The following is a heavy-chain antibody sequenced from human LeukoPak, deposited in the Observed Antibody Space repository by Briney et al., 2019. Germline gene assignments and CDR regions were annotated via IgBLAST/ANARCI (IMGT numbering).Heavy chain of an antibody. V-gene: IGHV1-18*01. CDR2: ISAYNGNT. J-gene: IGHJ4*02. D-gene: IGHD6-13*01. CDR1: GYTFTSYG. CDR3: ARDRPYSSSWYKFDYFDY. Sequence: ASVKVSCKASGYTFTSYGISWVRQAPGQGLEWMGWISAYNGNTNYAQKLQGRVTMTTDTSTSTAYMELRSLRSDDTAVYYCARDRPYSSSWYKFDYFDYWGQGTLVTVSS.